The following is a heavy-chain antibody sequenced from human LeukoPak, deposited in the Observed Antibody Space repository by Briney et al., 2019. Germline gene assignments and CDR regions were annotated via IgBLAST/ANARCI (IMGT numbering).Heavy chain of an antibody. V-gene: IGHV3-7*01. D-gene: IGHD2-8*02. CDR3: VRQVGEGLVEAFDI. Sequence: GGSLRLSCAASGFTFSSYWMSWVRQAPGKGLEWVANIKQDGSEKYYVDSVKGRFTISRDNAKNSLYLQMNNLRAEDTAVYSCVRQVGEGLVEAFDIWGQGRMVTVSS. J-gene: IGHJ3*02. CDR2: IKQDGSEK. CDR1: GFTFSSYW.